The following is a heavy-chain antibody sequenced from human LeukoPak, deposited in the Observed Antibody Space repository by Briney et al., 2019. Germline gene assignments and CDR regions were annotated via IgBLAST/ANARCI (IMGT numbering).Heavy chain of an antibody. CDR3: ARGPGGKLTGYYYYYGMDV. D-gene: IGHD4-23*01. CDR2: IYYSGST. CDR1: GGSISSGAYY. Sequence: SETLSLTCTVSGGSISSGAYYWSWIRQHPGKGLEWIGYIYYSGSTYYNPSLKSRVTISVDTSKNQFSLKLSSVTAADTAVYYCARGPGGKLTGYYYYYGMDVWGQGTTVTVSS. V-gene: IGHV4-31*03. J-gene: IGHJ6*02.